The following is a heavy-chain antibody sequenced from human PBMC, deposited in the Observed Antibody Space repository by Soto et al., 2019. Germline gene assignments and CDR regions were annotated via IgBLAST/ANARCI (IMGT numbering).Heavy chain of an antibody. J-gene: IGHJ5*02. Sequence: SETLSITCTVSVVSISSSNYYWGWIRQPPGKGLECIGSIYYRGTTYYNPSLKSRVTRSVDTSKNQFSLKVTSVTAADTAVYYCASPVAYGDYGRFDPWGQGTLVSVSS. CDR3: ASPVAYGDYGRFDP. V-gene: IGHV4-39*01. CDR1: VVSISSSNYY. CDR2: IYYRGTT. D-gene: IGHD4-17*01.